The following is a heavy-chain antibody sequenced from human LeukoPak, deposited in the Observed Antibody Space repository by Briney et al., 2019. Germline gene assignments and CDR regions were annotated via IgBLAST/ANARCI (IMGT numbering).Heavy chain of an antibody. CDR2: ISYDGSNK. V-gene: IGHV3-30-3*01. J-gene: IGHJ5*02. Sequence: SGGSLRLSCAASGFTFSSYAMHWVRQAPGKGLEWVAVISYDGSNKYYADSVKGRFTTSRDNSKNTLYLQMNSLRAEDTAVYYCASAEWYYDSSGYYKDWFDPWGQGTLATVSS. D-gene: IGHD3-22*01. CDR3: ASAEWYYDSSGYYKDWFDP. CDR1: GFTFSSYA.